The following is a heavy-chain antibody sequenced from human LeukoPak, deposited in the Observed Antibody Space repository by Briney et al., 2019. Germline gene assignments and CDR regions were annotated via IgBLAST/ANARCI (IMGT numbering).Heavy chain of an antibody. CDR1: GGSISSYY. V-gene: IGHV4-59*12. D-gene: IGHD3-10*01. CDR2: IYYSGST. J-gene: IGHJ5*02. CDR3: ARCLSMVRGRNQKGWFDP. Sequence: SETLSLTCTVSGGSISSYYWSWIRQPPGKGLEWIGYIYYSGSTNYNPSLKSRVTISVDTSKNQFSLKLSSVTAADTAVYYCARCLSMVRGRNQKGWFDPWGQGTLVTVSS.